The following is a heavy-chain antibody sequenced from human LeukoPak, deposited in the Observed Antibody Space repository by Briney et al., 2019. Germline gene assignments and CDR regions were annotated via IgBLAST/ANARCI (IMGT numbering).Heavy chain of an antibody. CDR1: EFSFNSYA. CDR3: ATIMTTVTTPDY. V-gene: IGHV3-23*01. CDR2: ISGRGTTT. D-gene: IGHD4-17*01. Sequence: GGSLRLSCAVSEFSFNSYAMTWVRQPPGKGLEWVSAISGRGTTTYYADSVKGRFTISRDNAKNSLYLQMNSLRAEDTAVYYCATIMTTVTTPDYWGQGTLVTVSS. J-gene: IGHJ4*02.